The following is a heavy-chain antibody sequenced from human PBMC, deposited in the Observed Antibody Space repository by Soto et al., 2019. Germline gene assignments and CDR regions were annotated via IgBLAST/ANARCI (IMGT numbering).Heavy chain of an antibody. V-gene: IGHV1-69*01. Sequence: QVQLVQSGAEVKKPGSSVKVSCKTSGVSFNNNGIGWVRQAPGHGLEWMGGVSPPFRTSNYARKFQGRISITADASTGTVNMELISLTSEDTAQYYCARVLYYGSGSYSPCGMDVGGQWTTVTVSS. CDR1: GVSFNNNG. J-gene: IGHJ6*02. D-gene: IGHD3-10*01. CDR3: ARVLYYGSGSYSPCGMDV. CDR2: VSPPFRTS.